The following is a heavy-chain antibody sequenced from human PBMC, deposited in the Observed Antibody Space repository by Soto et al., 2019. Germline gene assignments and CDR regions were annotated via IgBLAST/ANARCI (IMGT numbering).Heavy chain of an antibody. CDR1: GFTFSSYA. J-gene: IGHJ6*03. CDR3: AKDGVVVVPAAKAVYYYYMDV. Sequence: GGSLRLSCAASGFTFSSYAMSWVRQAPGKGLEWVSAISGSGGSTYYADSVKGRFTISRDNSKNTLYRQMNSLRAEDTAVYYCAKDGVVVVPAAKAVYYYYMDVWGKGTTVTVSS. CDR2: ISGSGGST. V-gene: IGHV3-23*01. D-gene: IGHD2-2*01.